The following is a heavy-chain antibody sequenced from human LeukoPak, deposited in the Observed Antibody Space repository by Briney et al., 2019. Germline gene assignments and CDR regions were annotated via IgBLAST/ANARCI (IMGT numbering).Heavy chain of an antibody. V-gene: IGHV3-33*08. CDR3: ARGGFYGSGSYYLDDSYYFDY. J-gene: IGHJ4*02. D-gene: IGHD3-10*01. Sequence: GGSLRLSCAASGFTFSRYAMHWVRQAPGKGLEWVAVIWYDGSNKYYADSVKGRFTISRDNSKNTLYLQMNSLRAEDTAVYYCARGGFYGSGSYYLDDSYYFDYWGQGTLVTVSS. CDR2: IWYDGSNK. CDR1: GFTFSRYA.